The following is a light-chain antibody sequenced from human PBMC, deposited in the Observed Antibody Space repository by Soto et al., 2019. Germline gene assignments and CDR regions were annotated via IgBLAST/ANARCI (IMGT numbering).Light chain of an antibody. CDR1: EDIDTS. Sequence: DIQMTQSPSTLSVSLGDRITITCRASEDIDTSLAWFQQRPGKAPKVLIAGASGLMNGVPSTFRGRGSGTEFPLTISSVQAEDVATYFCQQYCTVQLTFGQGTKVEIK. J-gene: IGKJ1*01. CDR2: GAS. CDR3: QQYCTVQLT. V-gene: IGKV1-5*01.